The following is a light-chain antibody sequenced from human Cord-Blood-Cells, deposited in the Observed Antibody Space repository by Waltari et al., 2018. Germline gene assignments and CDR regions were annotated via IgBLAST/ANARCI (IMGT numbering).Light chain of an antibody. CDR2: EGS. CDR3: CSYTGSDVV. J-gene: IGLJ2*01. Sequence: QSALTQPASVSGSPGQPITITCTGTSIGVRRSNLASWYHQPPGKAPKLMIYEGSKRPSGVSNRFSGSKSGNTASLTISELQAEDEADYYCCSYTGSDVVFGGGTKLTVL. CDR1: SIGVRRSNL. V-gene: IGLV2-23*01.